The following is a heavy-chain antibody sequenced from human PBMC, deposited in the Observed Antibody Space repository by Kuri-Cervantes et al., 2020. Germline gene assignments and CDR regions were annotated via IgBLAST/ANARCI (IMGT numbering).Heavy chain of an antibody. CDR1: GCTFSSYG. Sequence: GESLKISCAASGCTFSSYGMHWVRQAPGKGLEWVAVIWYDGSYKYFADSVKGRFTISRDNSKNTLYLQMNSLRAEDTAVYYCARGDCSSTSCYAEVGWFDPWGQGTLVTVSS. CDR3: ARGDCSSTSCYAEVGWFDP. D-gene: IGHD2-2*01. CDR2: IWYDGSYK. V-gene: IGHV3-33*01. J-gene: IGHJ5*02.